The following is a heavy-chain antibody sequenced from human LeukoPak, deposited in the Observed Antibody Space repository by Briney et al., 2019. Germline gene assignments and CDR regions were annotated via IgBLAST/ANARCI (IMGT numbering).Heavy chain of an antibody. CDR3: AANWNADY. Sequence: GGSLRLSCAASGFTFSNYGMHWVRQAPGKGLEWVSAIGGGGGSKFYADSVKGRFTISRDDSKNTVYLQMNSLRAEDTAVYYCAANWNADYWGQGTLVTVSS. CDR1: GFTFSNYG. V-gene: IGHV3-23*01. CDR2: IGGGGGSK. J-gene: IGHJ4*02. D-gene: IGHD1-20*01.